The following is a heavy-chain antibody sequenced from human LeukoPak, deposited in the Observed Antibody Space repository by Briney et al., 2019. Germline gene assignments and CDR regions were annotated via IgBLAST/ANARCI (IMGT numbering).Heavy chain of an antibody. CDR1: GFTFTNAW. CDR3: TTVGGYDYFDY. J-gene: IGHJ4*02. Sequence: GGSLRLSCAASGFTFTNAWMNWVRQAPGKGLEWVGRIKSKTDDGTTHYIAPVKGRFTISRDDSKNTLYLQMNSLKTEDTAMYYCTTVGGYDYFDYWGQGTLVTVS. D-gene: IGHD5-12*01. CDR2: IKSKTDDGTT. V-gene: IGHV3-15*01.